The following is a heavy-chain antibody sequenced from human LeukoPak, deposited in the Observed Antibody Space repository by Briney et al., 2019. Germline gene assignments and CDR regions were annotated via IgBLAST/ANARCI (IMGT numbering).Heavy chain of an antibody. V-gene: IGHV3-23*01. J-gene: IGHJ4*02. CDR1: GFTFSSYA. D-gene: IGHD3-10*01. CDR2: ISGSGGST. Sequence: GGSLRLSCAASGFTFSSYAMSWVRQAPGKGLEWVSAISGSGGSTYYADSVKGRFTISRDNSKNTLYLQMNSLRAEDTAVYYCAPRSQGVRGGAFDYWGQGTLVTVSS. CDR3: APRSQGVRGGAFDY.